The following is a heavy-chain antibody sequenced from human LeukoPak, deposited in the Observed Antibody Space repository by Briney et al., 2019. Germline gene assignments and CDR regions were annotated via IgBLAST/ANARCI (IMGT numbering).Heavy chain of an antibody. J-gene: IGHJ6*02. D-gene: IGHD1-26*01. Sequence: GGSLRLSCAASGFTFSSYWMSWVRQAPGKGLEWVANIKQGGSEKYYVDSVKGRFTISGDNPKNSLYLQMNSLRAEDTAVYYCARGGRAPPDYYYYGMDVWGQGTTVTVSS. CDR1: GFTFSSYW. CDR2: IKQGGSEK. CDR3: ARGGRAPPDYYYYGMDV. V-gene: IGHV3-7*03.